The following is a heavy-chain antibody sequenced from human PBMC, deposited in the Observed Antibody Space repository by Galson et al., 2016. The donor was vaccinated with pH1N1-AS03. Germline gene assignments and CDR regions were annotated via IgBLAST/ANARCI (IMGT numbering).Heavy chain of an antibody. CDR2: VKGVFRTT. Sequence: SVKVSCKASGLTFSSYAISWVRQAPGQGLEWMGGVKGVFRTTNYAQKFQGRITITMDQSTSTAYMEVSSLIAEDTAVYYCATAGNYFYIRRFDYWGQGTPVTVLS. J-gene: IGHJ4*02. CDR1: GLTFSSYA. V-gene: IGHV1-69*05. D-gene: IGHD1-1*01. CDR3: ATAGNYFYIRRFDY.